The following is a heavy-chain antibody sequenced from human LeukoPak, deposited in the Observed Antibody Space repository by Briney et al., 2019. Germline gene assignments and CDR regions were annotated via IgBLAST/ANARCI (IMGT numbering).Heavy chain of an antibody. V-gene: IGHV1-69*13. CDR2: LIPIYGSA. D-gene: IGHD3-22*01. J-gene: IGHJ3*02. CDR1: GGSFTSTSHA. Sequence: SVKVSCKASGGSFTSTSHAISWVRQAPGQGLEWMGGLIPIYGSANYAQKFQGRVTITSDESTRTVYMELSSLRPEDSAVYYCAGFFYDNSGDAFDIWGQGTMVTVSS. CDR3: AGFFYDNSGDAFDI.